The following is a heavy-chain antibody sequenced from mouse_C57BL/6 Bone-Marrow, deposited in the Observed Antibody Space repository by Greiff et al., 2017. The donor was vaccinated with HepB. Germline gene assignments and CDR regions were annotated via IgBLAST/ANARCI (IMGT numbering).Heavy chain of an antibody. D-gene: IGHD2-5*01. Sequence: EVNVVESGEGLVKPGGSLKLSCAASGFTFSSYAMSWVRQTPEKRLEWVAYISSGGDYIYYADTVKGRFIISRDNTRNTLYLQVSRLKSEDTAMYYCTRDVYSNYVAYWGQGTLVTVSA. CDR1: GFTFSSYA. CDR3: TRDVYSNYVAY. V-gene: IGHV5-9-1*02. J-gene: IGHJ3*01. CDR2: ISSGGDYI.